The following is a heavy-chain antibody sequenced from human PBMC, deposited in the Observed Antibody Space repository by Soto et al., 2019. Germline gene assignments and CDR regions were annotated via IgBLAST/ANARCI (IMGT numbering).Heavy chain of an antibody. V-gene: IGHV3-23*01. CDR1: GFTFASYA. Sequence: EVQLLESGGCLVQPGGSLRLSCAASGFTFASYAMSWVRQAPGKGLEWGSTISGSGDNTFYADSVRGRFTISRDNSKITLYMQMNSLRAEDTAVYYCAKGRGYCSGGSCYSDYWGQGTMVTVSS. J-gene: IGHJ4*02. CDR3: AKGRGYCSGGSCYSDY. D-gene: IGHD2-15*01. CDR2: ISGSGDNT.